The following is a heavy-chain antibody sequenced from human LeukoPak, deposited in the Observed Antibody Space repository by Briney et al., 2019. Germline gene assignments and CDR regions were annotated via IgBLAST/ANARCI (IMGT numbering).Heavy chain of an antibody. CDR3: ARGKIGYSYGSYY. Sequence: GESLKISCNVSCYRSTICCICLERHMPRKGLEWMGIIYPGDSDTRYSPSFQGQVTISADKSISTAYLQWSSLKASDTAIYYCARGKIGYSYGSYYWGQGTLVTVSS. V-gene: IGHV5-51*01. D-gene: IGHD5-18*01. CDR2: IYPGDSDT. J-gene: IGHJ4*02. CDR1: CYRSTICC.